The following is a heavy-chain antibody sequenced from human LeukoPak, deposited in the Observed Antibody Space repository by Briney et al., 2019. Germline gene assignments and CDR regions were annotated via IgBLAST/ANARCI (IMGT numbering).Heavy chain of an antibody. D-gene: IGHD3-22*01. V-gene: IGHV4-4*07. CDR1: GGSISSYY. J-gene: IGHJ4*02. Sequence: PSETLSLTCTVSGGSISSYYWSWIRQPAGKGLEWIGRIYTSGSTNYNPSLKSRVTMSVDTSKNQFSPKLSSVTAADTAVYYCARGNHYDSSGRFDYWGQGTLVTVSS. CDR2: IYTSGST. CDR3: ARGNHYDSSGRFDY.